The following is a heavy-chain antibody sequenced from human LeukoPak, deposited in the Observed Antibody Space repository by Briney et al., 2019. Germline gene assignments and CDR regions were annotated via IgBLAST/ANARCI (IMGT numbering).Heavy chain of an antibody. Sequence: GGSLRLSCAASGFTFSTYAMSWVRKAPGKGLEWVSSISGSGYSTYYADSVEGRFTISRDNFKSTLFLQMISLRAEDTAVYSCAKYYYDSSGYYDAAPLDSWGQGTLVTVFS. CDR3: AKYYYDSSGYYDAAPLDS. V-gene: IGHV3-23*01. D-gene: IGHD3-22*01. CDR1: GFTFSTYA. CDR2: ISGSGYST. J-gene: IGHJ4*02.